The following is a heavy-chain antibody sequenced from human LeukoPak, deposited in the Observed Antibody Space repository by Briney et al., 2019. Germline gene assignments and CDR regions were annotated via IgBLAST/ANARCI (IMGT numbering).Heavy chain of an antibody. Sequence: ASVKVSCKVSGYTLTELSMHWVRQAPGKGLEWMVGFDPEDGETIYAQKFQGRVTMTEDTSTDTAYMELSSLRSEDTAVYYCATFSGGGAPPGFDYWGQGTLVTVSS. J-gene: IGHJ4*02. CDR3: ATFSGGGAPPGFDY. CDR2: FDPEDGET. D-gene: IGHD3-16*01. V-gene: IGHV1-24*01. CDR1: GYTLTELS.